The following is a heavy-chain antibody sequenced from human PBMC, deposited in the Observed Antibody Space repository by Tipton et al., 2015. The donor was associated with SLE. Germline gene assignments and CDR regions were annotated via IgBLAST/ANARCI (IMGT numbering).Heavy chain of an antibody. D-gene: IGHD6-13*01. CDR1: GGSFSGYS. CDR2: INHSGST. J-gene: IGHJ4*02. V-gene: IGHV4-34*01. Sequence: TLSLTCAVYGGSFSGYSWSWIRQPPGKGLEWIGEINHSGSTNYNPSLKSRVTIPVDTSKNQFSLKLSSVTAADTAVYYCASRIAAAWGFDYWGQGTLVTVSS. CDR3: ASRIAAAWGFDY.